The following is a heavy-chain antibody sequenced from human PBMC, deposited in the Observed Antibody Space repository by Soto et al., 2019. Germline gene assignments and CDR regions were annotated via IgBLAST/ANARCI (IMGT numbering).Heavy chain of an antibody. D-gene: IGHD6-19*01. CDR3: ARGQSGYSSGWSPNDY. Sequence: QVQLVQSGAEVKKPGASVKVSCKASGYTFSSYEINWVRQATGQGLEWMGWMNPNSGNTGYAQKFQGRVTMTRNTSISTAYMELSSLRSEDTAVYYCARGQSGYSSGWSPNDYWGQETLVTVSS. V-gene: IGHV1-8*01. CDR1: GYTFSSYE. CDR2: MNPNSGNT. J-gene: IGHJ4*02.